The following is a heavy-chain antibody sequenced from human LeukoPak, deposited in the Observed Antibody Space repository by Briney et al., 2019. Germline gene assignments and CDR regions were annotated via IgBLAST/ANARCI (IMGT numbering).Heavy chain of an antibody. CDR1: GFTFSSYA. J-gene: IGHJ4*02. CDR3: VKEYFGFAFDY. V-gene: IGHV3-23*01. CDR2: ITSSGDST. Sequence: HPGVSLRLSCAASGFTFSSYAMSWVRQAPGKGLEWVSDITSSGDSTYYADSVKGRFTISRDNPKNTLYLQMNSLRAEDTAIYYCVKEYFGFAFDYWGQGTVVTVSS. D-gene: IGHD3-9*01.